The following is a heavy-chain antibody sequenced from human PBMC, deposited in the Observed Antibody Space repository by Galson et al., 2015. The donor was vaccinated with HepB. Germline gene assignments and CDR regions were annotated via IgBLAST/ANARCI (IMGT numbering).Heavy chain of an antibody. J-gene: IGHJ4*02. CDR2: ISYGTSTI. Sequence: SLRLSCAASGFTFSDYYMSWIRQAPGKGLEWPSYISYGTSTIYYADSVKGRFTISRDNAKNSLYLQMDSLRAEDTGVYYCARDATPPISIFGVGYFDYWGQGALLTVSS. CDR3: ARDATPPISIFGVGYFDY. CDR1: GFTFSDYY. D-gene: IGHD3-3*01. V-gene: IGHV3-11*04.